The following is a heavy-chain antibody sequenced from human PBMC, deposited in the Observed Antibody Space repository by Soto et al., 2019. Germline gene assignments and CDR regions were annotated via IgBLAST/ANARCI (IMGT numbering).Heavy chain of an antibody. Sequence: PGGSLRLSCAASGFTFSSYGMNWVRQAPGKGLEWLSYISSSSTTIYYADSVQGRFTISRDNAKNSLYLQMNSLRDDDTAVYYCTRVGLNYFDSSGYSGYWGQGTLVTVSS. CDR1: GFTFSSYG. V-gene: IGHV3-48*02. CDR3: TRVGLNYFDSSGYSGY. D-gene: IGHD3-22*01. J-gene: IGHJ4*02. CDR2: ISSSSTTI.